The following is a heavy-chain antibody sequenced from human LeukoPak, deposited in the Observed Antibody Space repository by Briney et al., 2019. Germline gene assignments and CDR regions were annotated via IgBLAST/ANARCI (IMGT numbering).Heavy chain of an antibody. J-gene: IGHJ6*03. CDR3: IRTLIVATSPYMDV. Sequence: PGGSLRLSCAPSGFTFSSYWMHWVRQAPRKGLVWVSRVNSDGTGTTYADSVEGRFTIYRDNAKNTVYLQMNSLRAEDTAIYYCIRTLIVATSPYMDVWGKGTTVTVSS. D-gene: IGHD5-12*01. CDR1: GFTFSSYW. CDR2: VNSDGTGT. V-gene: IGHV3-74*01.